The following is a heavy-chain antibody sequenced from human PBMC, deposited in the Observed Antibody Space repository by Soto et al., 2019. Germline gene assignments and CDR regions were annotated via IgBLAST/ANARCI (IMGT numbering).Heavy chain of an antibody. Sequence: GGSLKLSCKASGYTFTSYAINWVRQLPGKGLEWMGIIYPSDSNTRYSHSVQGQFTISADNSISTPYLQWSNLTASATAMYYCARQAGLITNAVDYFDYWGQGTLVTVSS. D-gene: IGHD3-22*01. V-gene: IGHV5-51*01. CDR1: GYTFTSYA. CDR2: IYPSDSNT. J-gene: IGHJ4*02. CDR3: ARQAGLITNAVDYFDY.